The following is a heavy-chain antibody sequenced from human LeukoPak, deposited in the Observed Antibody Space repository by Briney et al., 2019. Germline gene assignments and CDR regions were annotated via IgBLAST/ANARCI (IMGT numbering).Heavy chain of an antibody. Sequence: PGRSLRLSCTGSGFRFGGYALSWVRQAPGKGLEWVGFIRSKALYGTSEYAASVGGRFTISRDDSNSIVYLQMNSLKTEDTAVYFCVRESVRDYYFDYWGQGTLVTVSS. V-gene: IGHV3-49*04. J-gene: IGHJ4*02. D-gene: IGHD3-10*02. CDR1: GFRFGGYA. CDR2: IRSKALYGTS. CDR3: VRESVRDYYFDY.